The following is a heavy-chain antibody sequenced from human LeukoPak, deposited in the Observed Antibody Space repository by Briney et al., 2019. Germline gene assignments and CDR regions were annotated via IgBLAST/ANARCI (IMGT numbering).Heavy chain of an antibody. V-gene: IGHV1-2*02. CDR3: ARDHSSGWYGDY. D-gene: IGHD6-19*01. CDR1: GYTFTGYY. Sequence: ASVKLSCKASGYTFTGYYMHWVRQAPGQGLEWMGWINPNSGGTNYAQKFQGRVTMTRDTSISTAYMELTRLRSDDTAVYYCARDHSSGWYGDYWGQGTLVTVSS. J-gene: IGHJ4*02. CDR2: INPNSGGT.